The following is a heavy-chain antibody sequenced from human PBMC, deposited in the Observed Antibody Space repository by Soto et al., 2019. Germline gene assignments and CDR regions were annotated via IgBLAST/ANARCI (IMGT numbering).Heavy chain of an antibody. D-gene: IGHD3-22*01. Sequence: PGGSLRLSCAASGFIFSSYSMNWVRQAPGKGLEWVSSISSSSSYISYADSVKGRFTISRDNAKNSLYLQMNSLRAEDTAVYYCASGLRVYYDSSGYHDSWGQGTLVTVSS. J-gene: IGHJ4*02. V-gene: IGHV3-21*01. CDR2: ISSSSSYI. CDR3: ASGLRVYYDSSGYHDS. CDR1: GFIFSSYS.